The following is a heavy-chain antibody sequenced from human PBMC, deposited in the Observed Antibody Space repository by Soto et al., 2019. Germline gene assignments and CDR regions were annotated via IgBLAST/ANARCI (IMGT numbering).Heavy chain of an antibody. Sequence: SSETLSLTCTVSGGSISSSSYYWGWIRQPPGKGLEWIGSIYYSGSTYYNPSLKSRVTISVDTSKNQFSLKLSSVTAAETAVYYCARFIAAAGTLADYHYYGMDVWGQGTTV. CDR2: IYYSGST. CDR1: GGSISSSSYY. J-gene: IGHJ6*02. V-gene: IGHV4-39*01. CDR3: ARFIAAAGTLADYHYYGMDV. D-gene: IGHD6-13*01.